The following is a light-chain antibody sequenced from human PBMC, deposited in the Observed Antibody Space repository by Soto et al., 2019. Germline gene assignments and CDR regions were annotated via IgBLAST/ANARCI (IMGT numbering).Light chain of an antibody. J-gene: IGLJ1*01. CDR1: DTDIGGYNY. Sequence: QSVLTQPASVSGSPGQTITVSCTGTDTDIGGYNYVSWYQQPPGQAPKLILSEVNTRPSGVSNRFSGSKSGNTASLTISGLQAEDEADYYCSSYTSRSTHVFGTGTKVTVL. CDR2: EVN. V-gene: IGLV2-14*01. CDR3: SSYTSRSTHV.